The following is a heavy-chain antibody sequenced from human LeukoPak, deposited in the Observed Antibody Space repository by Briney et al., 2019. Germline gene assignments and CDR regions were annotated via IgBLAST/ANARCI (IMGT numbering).Heavy chain of an antibody. V-gene: IGHV1-46*01. CDR1: GYSFTCQY. D-gene: IGHD4-23*01. CDR2: INPRGTST. CDR3: ARDNSIHERGWWFDP. J-gene: IGHJ5*02. Sequence: ASVKVSCKASGYSFTCQYMHWVRQAPGQGLEWMGLINPRGTSTIYAEKFQGRIIMTRDMSTTTDYMELSSLKSDDTAVYYCARDNSIHERGWWFDPWGQGTLVTVSS.